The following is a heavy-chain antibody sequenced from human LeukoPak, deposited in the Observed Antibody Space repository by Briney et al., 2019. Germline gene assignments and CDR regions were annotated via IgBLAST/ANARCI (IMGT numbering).Heavy chain of an antibody. CDR1: EFTFRSYE. V-gene: IGHV3-7*03. CDR2: IRQDGSEK. CDR3: ARDLPLTGTTEFGWFDP. D-gene: IGHD1-7*01. Sequence: GGSLRLSCAASEFTFRSYEMNWVRQAPGKGREWVANIRQDGSEKYYVDSVKGRFTISRDNAKNSLYLQMNSLRAEDTAVYYCARDLPLTGTTEFGWFDPWGQGTLVTVSS. J-gene: IGHJ5*02.